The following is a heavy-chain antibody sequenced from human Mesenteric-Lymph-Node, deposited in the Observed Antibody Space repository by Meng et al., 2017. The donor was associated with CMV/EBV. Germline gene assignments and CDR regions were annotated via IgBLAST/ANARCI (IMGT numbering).Heavy chain of an antibody. Sequence: CKASGGTFSSYAISWVRQAPGQGLEWMGAIIPIFGTANYAQRFQDRVTITTDESTSTAYMELSSLRSEDTAVYYCARDKTSNNWFDPWGQGTLVTVSS. J-gene: IGHJ5*02. D-gene: IGHD2-2*01. CDR2: IIPIFGTA. CDR3: ARDKTSNNWFDP. CDR1: GGTFSSYA. V-gene: IGHV1-69*05.